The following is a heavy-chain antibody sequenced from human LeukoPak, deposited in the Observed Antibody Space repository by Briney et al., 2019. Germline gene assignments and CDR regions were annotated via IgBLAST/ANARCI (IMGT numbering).Heavy chain of an antibody. CDR3: ARRRYGEGFDV. CDR1: GFMFSSNW. V-gene: IGHV3-7*01. D-gene: IGHD4-17*01. CDR2: IKEDGTET. Sequence: GGSLRLSCAASGFMFSSNWMSWVRLAPEKGLEWVANIKEDGTETYYVDSVKGRFTISRDNAKNSVYLQMNSLRAEDTALFYCARRRYGEGFDVWGQGTMVTVSS. J-gene: IGHJ3*01.